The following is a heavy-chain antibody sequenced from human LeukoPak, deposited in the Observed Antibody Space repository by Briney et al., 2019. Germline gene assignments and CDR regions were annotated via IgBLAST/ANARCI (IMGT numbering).Heavy chain of an antibody. D-gene: IGHD3-22*01. J-gene: IGHJ4*02. CDR3: AKDMGYYDSSGYLGLDY. Sequence: SETLSLTCTVSGGSISSSIYYWGWVRQPPGKGLEWIESIYYGGSTYYNPSLKSRVTISLDTSKNQFYLKLSSVTAADTAVYYCAKDMGYYDSSGYLGLDYWGQGTLVTVSS. V-gene: IGHV4-39*07. CDR1: GGSISSSIYY. CDR2: IYYGGST.